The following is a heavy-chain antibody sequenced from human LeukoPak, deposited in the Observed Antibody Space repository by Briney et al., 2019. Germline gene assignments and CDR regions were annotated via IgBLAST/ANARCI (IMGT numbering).Heavy chain of an antibody. V-gene: IGHV3-30*02. D-gene: IGHD3-22*01. Sequence: GGFLRLSCAASGFIFSSYGMHWVRQAPGKGLEWVAFIRYDGSNKYYADSVKGRFTISRDNSKNTLHLQMNSLRAEDTAVYYCAKDPNDSSGPNWFDPWGLGTLVTVSS. J-gene: IGHJ5*02. CDR1: GFIFSSYG. CDR3: AKDPNDSSGPNWFDP. CDR2: IRYDGSNK.